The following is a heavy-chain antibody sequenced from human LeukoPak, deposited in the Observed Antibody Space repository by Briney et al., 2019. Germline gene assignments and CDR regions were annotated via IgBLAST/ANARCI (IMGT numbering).Heavy chain of an antibody. V-gene: IGHV3-30*02. Sequence: GGSLRLSCVASGFSFSKFGMHWVRQAPGRGLEWVAFILYDGSNDYYAEAVRGRFTISRDNFKRTLYLEMNTLRSEDTALYYCTKDLRYYYIDNHSTMGDHDYWGQGTLVTVSS. J-gene: IGHJ4*02. CDR3: TKDLRYYYIDNHSTMGDHDY. D-gene: IGHD2/OR15-2a*01. CDR1: GFSFSKFG. CDR2: ILYDGSND.